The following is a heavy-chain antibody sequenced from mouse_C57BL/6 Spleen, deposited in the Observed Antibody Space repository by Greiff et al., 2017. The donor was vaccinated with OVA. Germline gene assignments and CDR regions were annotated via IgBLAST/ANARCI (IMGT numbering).Heavy chain of an antibody. CDR1: GYSITSGYY. CDR3: ASEVPYYYFDD. V-gene: IGHV3-6*01. Sequence: EVQLQESGPGLVKPSQSLSLTCSVTGYSITSGYYWNWIRQFPGNKLEWMGYISYDGSNNYNPSLKNRISITRDTSKNQFFLKLNSVTTEDTATYYCASEVPYYYFDDWGQGTTLTVSS. CDR2: ISYDGSN. J-gene: IGHJ2*01.